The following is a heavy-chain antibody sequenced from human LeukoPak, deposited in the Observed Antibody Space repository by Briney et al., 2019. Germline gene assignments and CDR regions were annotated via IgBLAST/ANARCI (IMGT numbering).Heavy chain of an antibody. CDR1: GFTFSSYE. Sequence: PGGSLRLSCAASGFTFSSYEMDWVRQAPGKGLVWVSRIISDGSTTDYADSVKGRFTISRDNSKNTLYLQMNSLRAEDTAVYYCAKDRLDTAMVTDYWGQGTLVTVSS. CDR2: IISDGSTT. J-gene: IGHJ4*02. D-gene: IGHD5-18*01. CDR3: AKDRLDTAMVTDY. V-gene: IGHV3-48*03.